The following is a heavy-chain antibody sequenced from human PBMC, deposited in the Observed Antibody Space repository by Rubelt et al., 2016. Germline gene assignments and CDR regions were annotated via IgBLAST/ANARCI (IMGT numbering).Heavy chain of an antibody. CDR3: ARRLEEYSSGWGSGWFDP. Sequence: QVQLQESGLGLVKPSGTLSLTCDVSGGSISSTNWWSWVRQPPGKGLEWIGEIYHSGSTNYKQSLKSRVTISVDKSKNQFSLKLSSVTAADTAVYYCARRLEEYSSGWGSGWFDPWGQGTLVTVSS. J-gene: IGHJ5*02. D-gene: IGHD6-19*01. CDR2: IYHSGST. CDR1: GGSISSTNW. V-gene: IGHV4-4*02.